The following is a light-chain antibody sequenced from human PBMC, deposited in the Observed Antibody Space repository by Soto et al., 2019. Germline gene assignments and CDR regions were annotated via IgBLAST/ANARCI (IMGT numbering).Light chain of an antibody. Sequence: EIVLTHSPATLSLSPGERATLSCTASQSISSYLAWLQQKPGQAPRLLIYDASSRAAGMPARFSGSGSGADFTLTISSVESEDSAAYYWEQRYSRSTFGQGTKLEIK. CDR1: QSISSY. CDR3: EQRYSRST. CDR2: DAS. J-gene: IGKJ2*01. V-gene: IGKV3-11*01.